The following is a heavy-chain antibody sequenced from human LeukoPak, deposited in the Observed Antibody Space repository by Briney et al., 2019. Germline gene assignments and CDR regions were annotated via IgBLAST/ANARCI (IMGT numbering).Heavy chain of an antibody. V-gene: IGHV4-59*01. CDR2: IYYSGST. Sequence: PSETLSLTCTVSGGSISSYYWSWIRQPPGKGLEWIGYIYYSGSTNYNPSLKSRVTISVDTSKNQFSLKLSSVTAADTAVYYCARRAEISDINWNSGWFDPWGQGTLVTVSS. J-gene: IGHJ5*02. CDR1: GGSISSYY. CDR3: ARRAEISDINWNSGWFDP. D-gene: IGHD1-7*01.